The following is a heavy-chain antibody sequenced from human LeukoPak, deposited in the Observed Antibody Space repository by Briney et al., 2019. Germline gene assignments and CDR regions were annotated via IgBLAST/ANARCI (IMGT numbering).Heavy chain of an antibody. CDR2: INPNSGGT. CDR1: GYTFTGYY. J-gene: IGHJ4*02. CDR3: VRVFNYVWGSYRPYYFDY. V-gene: IGHV1-2*02. D-gene: IGHD3-16*02. Sequence: ASVKVSCKASGYTFTGYYMHWVRQAPGQGLEWMGWINPNSGGTNYAQKFQGGVTMTRDTSISTAYMELSRLRSDDTAVYYCVRVFNYVWGSYRPYYFDYWGQGTLVTVSS.